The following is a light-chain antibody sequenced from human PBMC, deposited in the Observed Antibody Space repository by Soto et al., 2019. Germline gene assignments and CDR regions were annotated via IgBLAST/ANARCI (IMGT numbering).Light chain of an antibody. CDR1: QSVSSSY. V-gene: IGKV3-20*01. CDR2: GAS. Sequence: EIVLTQSPGTLSLSPGERATLSCRASQSVSSSYLAWYQQKPGQAPRLLIYGASSRATGIPDRFSGSGSGTDFTLTISRLEPEDFAVYYCQQYGNSPFTFGPGTNVEIK. CDR3: QQYGNSPFT. J-gene: IGKJ3*01.